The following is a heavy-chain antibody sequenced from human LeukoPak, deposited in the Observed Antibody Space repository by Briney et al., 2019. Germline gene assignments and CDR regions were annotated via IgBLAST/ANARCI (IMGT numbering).Heavy chain of an antibody. V-gene: IGHV1-46*01. Sequence: RASVKVSCKASGYTFTSYYMHWVRQAPGQGLEWMGIINPSGGSTSYAQKFQGRVTMTRDTSTSTVYMELSSLRSEDTAVYYCAREGGGLAARSNWYFDLWGRGTLVTVSS. CDR3: AREGGGLAARSNWYFDL. D-gene: IGHD6-6*01. CDR1: GYTFTSYY. J-gene: IGHJ2*01. CDR2: INPSGGST.